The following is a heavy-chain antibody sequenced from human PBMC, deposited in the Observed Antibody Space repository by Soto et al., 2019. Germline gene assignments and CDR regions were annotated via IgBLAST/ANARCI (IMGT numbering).Heavy chain of an antibody. CDR2: IIPILGIA. CDR1: GGTFSSYT. D-gene: IGHD3-16*01. J-gene: IGHJ6*03. Sequence: ASVKVSCKASGGTFSSYTISWVRQAPGQGLEWMGRIIPILGIANYAQKFQGRVTITADKSTSTAYMELSSLRSEDTAVYYCARGMTGDRVYYYMDVWGKGTTVTVSS. CDR3: ARGMTGDRVYYYMDV. V-gene: IGHV1-69*02.